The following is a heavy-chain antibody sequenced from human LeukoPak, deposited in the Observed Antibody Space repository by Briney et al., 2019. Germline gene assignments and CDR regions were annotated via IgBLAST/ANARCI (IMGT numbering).Heavy chain of an antibody. CDR1: GFTFRDYD. J-gene: IGHJ4*02. CDR3: ARVAKERVGGVYYFDH. V-gene: IGHV3-13*01. Sequence: PGGSLRLSCAASGFTFRDYDMHWVRQATGKGLEWVSAIGTAGDTYYTGSVKGRFTISRENAKNSLYLQMNSLRAGDTAVYYCARVAKERVGGVYYFDHWGQGTLVTVSS. CDR2: IGTAGDT. D-gene: IGHD1-1*01.